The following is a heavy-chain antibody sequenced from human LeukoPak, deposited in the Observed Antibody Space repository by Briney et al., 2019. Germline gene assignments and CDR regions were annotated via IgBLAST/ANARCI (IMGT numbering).Heavy chain of an antibody. CDR2: INHSGTT. V-gene: IGHV4-34*01. CDR1: GVSFSAYY. D-gene: IGHD3/OR15-3a*01. Sequence: SETLSLTCAVYGVSFSAYYWSWIRQSPGKGLEWIGEINHSGTTVYNPSLKSRVTLSVDTSKKQFSLKLNSVTAADTAVYYCAIDYMTGTGNAGGYWGQGTLVTVSS. CDR3: AIDYMTGTGNAGGY. J-gene: IGHJ4*02.